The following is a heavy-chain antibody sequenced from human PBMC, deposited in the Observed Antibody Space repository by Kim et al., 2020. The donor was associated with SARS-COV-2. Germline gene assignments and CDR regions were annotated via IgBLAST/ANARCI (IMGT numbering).Heavy chain of an antibody. CDR1: GFTFSSYA. CDR2: ISGSGGST. Sequence: GGSLRLSCAASGFTFSSYAMSWVRQAPGKGLEWVSAISGSGGSTYYADSVKGRFTISRDNSKNTLYLQMNSLRAEDTAVYYCAKDLGYYDSSGYSVEAFDIWGQGTMVTVSS. V-gene: IGHV3-23*01. D-gene: IGHD3-22*01. J-gene: IGHJ3*02. CDR3: AKDLGYYDSSGYSVEAFDI.